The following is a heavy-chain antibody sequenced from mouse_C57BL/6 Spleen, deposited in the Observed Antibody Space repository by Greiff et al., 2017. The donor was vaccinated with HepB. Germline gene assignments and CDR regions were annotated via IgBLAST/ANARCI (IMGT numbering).Heavy chain of an antibody. D-gene: IGHD4-1*02. CDR3: TSTGTDFYFDY. V-gene: IGHV6-3*01. J-gene: IGHJ2*01. CDR2: IRLKSDNYAT. Sequence: EVKLVESGGGLVQPGGSMKLSCVASGFTFSNYWMNWVRQSPEKGLEWVAQIRLKSDNYATHYAESVKGRFTISRDDSKSSVYLQMNNLRAEDTGIYYCTSTGTDFYFDYWGQGTTLTVSS. CDR1: GFTFSNYW.